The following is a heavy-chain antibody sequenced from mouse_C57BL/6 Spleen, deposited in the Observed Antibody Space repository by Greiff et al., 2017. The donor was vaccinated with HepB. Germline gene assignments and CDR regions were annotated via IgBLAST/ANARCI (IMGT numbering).Heavy chain of an antibody. V-gene: IGHV1-53*01. CDR2: INPGSGGT. Sequence: QVQLQQPGAELVKPGASVKLSCKASGYTFTSYWMHWVKQRPGQGLEWIGVINPGSGGTNYNEKFKGKATLTADKSSSTAYMQLSSLTSEDSAVYFCARRGTTVVDAMDYWGQGTSVTVSS. D-gene: IGHD1-1*01. CDR3: ARRGTTVVDAMDY. J-gene: IGHJ4*01. CDR1: GYTFTSYW.